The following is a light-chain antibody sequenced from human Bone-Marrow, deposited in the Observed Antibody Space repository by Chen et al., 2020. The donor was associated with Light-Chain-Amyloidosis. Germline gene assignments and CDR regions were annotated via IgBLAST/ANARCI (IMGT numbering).Light chain of an antibody. Sequence: EIVLTQSPGTLSLSPGERATLSCRASQSVTSDYLAWYQQKYGQAPRLRIYAASSRATGIPDRFSDSGSGADFTLTISGLEPDYFAVYYCQQYSSSPYTFCQGTNLEIK. V-gene: IGKV3-20*01. CDR3: QQYSSSPYT. J-gene: IGKJ2*01. CDR2: AAS. CDR1: QSVTSDY.